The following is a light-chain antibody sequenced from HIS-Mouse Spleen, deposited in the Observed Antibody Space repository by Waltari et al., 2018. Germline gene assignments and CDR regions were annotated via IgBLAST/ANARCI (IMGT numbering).Light chain of an antibody. Sequence: SYELTQPPSVSVSPGQTARITCPGDALPKKYAYWYQQKSGHAPVLVIYEDSKRPSGIPGRVSGSSSGTMATLTISGAQVEDEADYYCYSTDSSGNHRVFGGGTKLTVL. CDR1: ALPKKY. J-gene: IGLJ2*01. V-gene: IGLV3-10*01. CDR3: YSTDSSGNHRV. CDR2: EDS.